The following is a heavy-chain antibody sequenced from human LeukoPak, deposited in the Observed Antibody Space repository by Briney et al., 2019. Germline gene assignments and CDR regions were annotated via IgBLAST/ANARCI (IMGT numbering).Heavy chain of an antibody. CDR2: IYYSGST. V-gene: IGHV4-59*08. J-gene: IGHJ5*02. CDR3: ARRRIAAAAPYNWFDP. Sequence: SETLSLTCTVSGGSISSYYWSWIRQPPGKGLEWIGYIYYSGSTNYNPSLKSRVTISVDTSKNQFSLKLSSVTAADTAVYYCARRRIAAAAPYNWFDPWGQGTLVTVSS. D-gene: IGHD6-13*01. CDR1: GGSISSYY.